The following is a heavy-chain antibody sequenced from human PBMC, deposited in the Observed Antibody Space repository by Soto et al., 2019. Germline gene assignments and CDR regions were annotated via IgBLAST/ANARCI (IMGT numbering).Heavy chain of an antibody. D-gene: IGHD2-15*01. CDR3: ARGRYCLTGRCFPNWFDS. CDR1: GDSISTVDYF. V-gene: IGHV4-30-4*01. J-gene: IGHJ5*01. Sequence: SETLSLTCSVSGDSISTVDYFCAWIRQPPGQALEYIGYIYKSTTTYYNPSFESRVAISLDTSKSQFSLNVTSVTAADTAVYFCARGRYCLTGRCFPNWFDSWGQGTLVTVYS. CDR2: IYKSTTT.